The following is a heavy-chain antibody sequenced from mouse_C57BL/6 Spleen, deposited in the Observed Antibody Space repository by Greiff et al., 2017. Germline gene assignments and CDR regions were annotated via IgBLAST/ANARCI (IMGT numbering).Heavy chain of an antibody. Sequence: VQLQQSGAELVRPGASVTLSCKASGYTFTDYEMHWVKQTPVHGLEWIGAIDPETGGTAYNQKFKGKAILTADKSSSTAYMELRSLTSEDSAVNYCTRRDGFWYFDVWGTGTTVTVSS. J-gene: IGHJ1*03. CDR3: TRRDGFWYFDV. V-gene: IGHV1-15*01. CDR1: GYTFTDYE. CDR2: IDPETGGT. D-gene: IGHD2-3*01.